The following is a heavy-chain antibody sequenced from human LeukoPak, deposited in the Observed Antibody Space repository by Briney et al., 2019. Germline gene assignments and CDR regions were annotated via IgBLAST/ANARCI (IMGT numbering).Heavy chain of an antibody. V-gene: IGHV1-69*04. CDR1: GGTFSSYA. CDR3: ARARGAGPSATAYDY. J-gene: IGHJ4*02. D-gene: IGHD1-14*01. Sequence: GASVKVSCKASGGTFSSYAISWVRQAPGQGLEWMGRIIPILGIANYAQKFQGRVTITADKSTSTAYMKLSSLRSEDTAVYYCARARGAGPSATAYDYWGQGTLVTVSS. CDR2: IIPILGIA.